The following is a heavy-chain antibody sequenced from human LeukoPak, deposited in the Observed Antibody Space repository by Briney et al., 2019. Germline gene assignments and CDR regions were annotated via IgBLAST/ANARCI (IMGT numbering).Heavy chain of an antibody. Sequence: PSGTLSLTCAVSGGSISSSNWWSWVRQPPGKGLEWIGEIYHSGSTNYNPSLKSRVTISVDKSKNQFSLKLSSVTAADTAVYYCARELYSSGWYRGTYYFDYWGQGTLVTVSS. CDR2: IYHSGST. V-gene: IGHV4-4*02. CDR1: GGSISSSNW. J-gene: IGHJ4*02. CDR3: ARELYSSGWYRGTYYFDY. D-gene: IGHD6-19*01.